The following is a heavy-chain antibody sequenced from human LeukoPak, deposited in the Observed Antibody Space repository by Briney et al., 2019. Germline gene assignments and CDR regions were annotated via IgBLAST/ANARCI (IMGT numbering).Heavy chain of an antibody. CDR1: GFTVSSNY. D-gene: IGHD3-22*01. J-gene: IGHJ4*02. CDR2: ISSSGSTI. V-gene: IGHV3-11*04. CDR3: ARASSGYYDFDY. Sequence: PGRSLRLSCAASGFTVSSNYMSWVRQAPGKGLEWVSYISSSGSTIYYADSVKGRFTISRDNAKNSLYLQMSSLRAEDTAVYYCARASSGYYDFDYWGQGTLVTVSS.